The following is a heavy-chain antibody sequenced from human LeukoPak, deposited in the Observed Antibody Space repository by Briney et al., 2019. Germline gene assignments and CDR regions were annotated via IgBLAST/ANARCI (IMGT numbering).Heavy chain of an antibody. D-gene: IGHD3-10*01. J-gene: IGHJ4*02. CDR1: GFTFSDYY. Sequence: GGSLRLSCAASGFTFSDYYMSWMRQAPGKGLMGVSRINSDGCSTSYADSVKGRFTISRDNAKNTLYLQMNSLRAEDTAVYYCARDYYGSGSYLDYWGQGTLVTVSS. V-gene: IGHV3-74*01. CDR2: INSDGCST. CDR3: ARDYYGSGSYLDY.